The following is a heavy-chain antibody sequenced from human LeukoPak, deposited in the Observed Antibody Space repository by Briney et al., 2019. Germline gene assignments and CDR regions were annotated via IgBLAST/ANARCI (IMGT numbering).Heavy chain of an antibody. CDR2: INHSGST. V-gene: IGHV4-34*01. CDR1: GGSFSGYY. J-gene: IGHJ6*02. D-gene: IGHD3-22*01. Sequence: SETLSLTCAVYGGSFSGYYWSWIRQPPGKGLEWIGEINHSGSTNYNPSLKSRVTISVDTSKNQFSLKLSPVTAADTAVYYCARGFSPGAYYYDSRGPFFYYYGMDVWGQGTTVTVSS. CDR3: ARGFSPGAYYYDSRGPFFYYYGMDV.